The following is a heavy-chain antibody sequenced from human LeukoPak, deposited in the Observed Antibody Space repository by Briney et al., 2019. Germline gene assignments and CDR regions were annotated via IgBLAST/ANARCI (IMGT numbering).Heavy chain of an antibody. CDR1: GFTFSTYA. D-gene: IGHD3-10*01. CDR2: ISFDGSSK. V-gene: IGHV3-30*09. CDR3: ARGFKMVRGVPFDY. J-gene: IGHJ4*02. Sequence: GVSLRLSCAASGFTFSTYAMHWVRQAPGKGLEWVAVISFDGSSKYYEDSAKGRFAISRDNSKNTLYLQMNSLRAEDTAVYYCARGFKMVRGVPFDYWGQGTLVTVSS.